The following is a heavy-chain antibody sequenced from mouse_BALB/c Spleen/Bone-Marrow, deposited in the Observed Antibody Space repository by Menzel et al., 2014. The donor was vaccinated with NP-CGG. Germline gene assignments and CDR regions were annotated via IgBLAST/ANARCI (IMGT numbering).Heavy chain of an antibody. J-gene: IGHJ3*01. CDR1: GYTFSSYW. V-gene: IGHV1-9*01. Sequence: VKVVESGAELMKPGASVKISCKATGYTFSSYWIEWVKQRPGHGLEWIGEILPGSGSTNYNEKFKGKATFTADTSSNTAYMQLSSQTSEDSAVYYCARRGISWFAYWGQGTLVTVSA. CDR3: ARRGISWFAY. CDR2: ILPGSGST.